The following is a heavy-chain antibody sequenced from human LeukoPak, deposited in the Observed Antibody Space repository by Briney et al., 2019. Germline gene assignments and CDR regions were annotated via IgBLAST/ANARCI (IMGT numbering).Heavy chain of an antibody. J-gene: IGHJ4*02. Sequence: PGGSLRLSCAASGFIFRDYCMSWIRQAPGKGPEWISYISSSGATINYIDSVKGRFTISRDNAKNSLFLQMNSLRAEDRAVYYCARYRGTYFDYWGQGTLVTVSS. CDR1: GFIFRDYC. CDR2: ISSSGATI. CDR3: ARYRGTYFDY. V-gene: IGHV3-11*04. D-gene: IGHD1-26*01.